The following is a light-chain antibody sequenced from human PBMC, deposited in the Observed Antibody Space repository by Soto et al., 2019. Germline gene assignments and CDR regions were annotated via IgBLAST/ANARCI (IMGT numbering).Light chain of an antibody. CDR2: LERSGSY. Sequence: HLVLTQSSSASASLGSSVILTCTLSSGHGSYIIAWHQQQPGKAPRYLMKLERSGSYNKGSGVPDRFAGSSAGADRYLTVSNLQSEDEANYYCETWVSNTPAVFGGGTQLTVL. CDR3: ETWVSNTPAV. CDR1: SGHGSYI. V-gene: IGLV4-60*03. J-gene: IGLJ7*01.